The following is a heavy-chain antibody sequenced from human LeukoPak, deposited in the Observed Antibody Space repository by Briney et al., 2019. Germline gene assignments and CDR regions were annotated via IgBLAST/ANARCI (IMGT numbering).Heavy chain of an antibody. CDR3: ASAGYSSGWYDFDY. V-gene: IGHV3-30-3*01. CDR2: ISYDGSNK. CDR1: GFTFSSYA. Sequence: PGRSLRLSCAASGFTFSSYAMHWVRQAPGKGLEWVAVISYDGSNKYYADSVKGRFTISRDNSKNTLYLQMNSLRAEDTAVYYCASAGYSSGWYDFDYWGQGTLVTVSS. D-gene: IGHD6-19*01. J-gene: IGHJ4*02.